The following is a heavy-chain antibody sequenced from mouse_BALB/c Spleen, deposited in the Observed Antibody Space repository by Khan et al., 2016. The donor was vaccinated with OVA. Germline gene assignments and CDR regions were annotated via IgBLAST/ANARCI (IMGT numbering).Heavy chain of an antibody. J-gene: IGHJ4*01. D-gene: IGHD1-1*01. V-gene: IGHV1S81*02. CDR3: ARGNYGGGSYAMDY. Sequence: QVQLQQSGTELVQPGASVKLSCKASGYTFTSYWMHWVKQRPGQGLEWIGEINPSNGRTNYNEKFKSKATLPVDKSSSTAYMQLSSLTSEDSAVYYCARGNYGGGSYAMDYWGQGTSVTVSS. CDR1: GYTFTSYW. CDR2: INPSNGRT.